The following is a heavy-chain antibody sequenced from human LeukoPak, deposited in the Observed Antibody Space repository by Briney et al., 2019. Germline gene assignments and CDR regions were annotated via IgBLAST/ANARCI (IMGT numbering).Heavy chain of an antibody. J-gene: IGHJ4*02. CDR1: GYTFTSYG. V-gene: IGHV1-18*01. Sequence: ASVKVSCKASGYTFTSYGISWVRQAPGQGLEWMGWISAYIGNTNYAQKLQGRVTMTTDTSTSTAYMELRSLRSDDTAVYYCARDQPYSTTSYYYGSGSYPHYFDYWGQGTLVTVSS. CDR3: ARDQPYSTTSYYYGSGSYPHYFDY. D-gene: IGHD3-10*01. CDR2: ISAYIGNT.